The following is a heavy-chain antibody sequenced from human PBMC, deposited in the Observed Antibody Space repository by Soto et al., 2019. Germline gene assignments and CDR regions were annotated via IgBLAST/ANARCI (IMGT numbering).Heavy chain of an antibody. V-gene: IGHV3-53*01. CDR3: ARDLRTLYGMDV. J-gene: IGHJ6*02. Sequence: EVQLVESGGGLIQPGGSLRLSCAASGFTVSSNYMSWVRQAPGKGLEWVSVIYSGDTTYYADSVKGRFTIPRDHSKNTLYLQMTSLRAEDTAVYYCARDLRTLYGMDVWGQGTRVTVS. CDR2: IYSGDTT. CDR1: GFTVSSNY.